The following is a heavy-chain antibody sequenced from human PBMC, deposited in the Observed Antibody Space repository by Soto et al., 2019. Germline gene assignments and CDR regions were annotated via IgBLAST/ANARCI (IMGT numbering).Heavy chain of an antibody. CDR2: IWYDGSNK. CDR1: GFTFSSYG. J-gene: IGHJ4*02. Sequence: QVQLVESGGGVVQPGRSLRLSCAASGFTFSSYGMHWVRQAPGKGLEWVAVIWYDGSNKYYADSVKGRFTISRDNCKNTLYLYMTSLRADDAPVYYFASEHESFAYGGQGTLVIVSS. V-gene: IGHV3-33*01. CDR3: ASEHESFAY.